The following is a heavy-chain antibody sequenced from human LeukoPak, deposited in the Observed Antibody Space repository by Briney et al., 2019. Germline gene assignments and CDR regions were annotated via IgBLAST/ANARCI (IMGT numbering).Heavy chain of an antibody. Sequence: SETLSLTCTVSGGSISSGGYYWSWIRQHPGKGLEWIGYIYYSGSTYYNPSLKSRVTISVDTSKNQFSLKLSSVTAADTAVYYCARGVGDGYNTHYFDYWGQGTLVTVSS. V-gene: IGHV4-31*03. CDR3: ARGVGDGYNTHYFDY. J-gene: IGHJ4*02. D-gene: IGHD5-24*01. CDR2: IYYSGST. CDR1: GGSISSGGYY.